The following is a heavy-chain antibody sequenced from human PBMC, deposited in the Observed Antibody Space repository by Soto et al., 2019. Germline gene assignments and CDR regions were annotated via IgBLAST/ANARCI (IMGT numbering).Heavy chain of an antibody. CDR2: IIPVFDKA. D-gene: IGHD3-16*01. V-gene: IGHV1-69*01. Sequence: QVQLVQSGADVKKPGSSVKVSCKTSGGSFGSSALSWVRQAPAQGLEWMGEIIPVFDKANYAQNFQGRLTITADELTGTVFMELSSLRSEDTAVYFCATLRRDWGDAFDLWGLGTVVTVSS. CDR3: ATLRRDWGDAFDL. CDR1: GGSFGSSA. J-gene: IGHJ3*01.